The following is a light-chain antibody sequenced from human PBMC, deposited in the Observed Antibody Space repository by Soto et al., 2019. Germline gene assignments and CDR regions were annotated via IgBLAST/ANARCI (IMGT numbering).Light chain of an antibody. J-gene: IGKJ1*01. Sequence: EIVLTQSPGSLSLSPGERATLSCRASQSVDSTFFAWYQKKPGQAPRLLIYGASKRATGVPDRFSGSGSGIDFTLIISRLEPEDCAVYYCQQYMSSVTFGQGTQVEIK. CDR3: QQYMSSVT. CDR2: GAS. CDR1: QSVDSTF. V-gene: IGKV3-20*01.